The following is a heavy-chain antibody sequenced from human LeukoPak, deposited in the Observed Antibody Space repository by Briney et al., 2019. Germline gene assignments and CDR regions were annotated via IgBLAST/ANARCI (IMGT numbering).Heavy chain of an antibody. V-gene: IGHV3-21*01. J-gene: IGHJ6*02. Sequence: GGSLRLSCAASGFTFSSYSMNWVRQAPGKGLEWVSSISSSSYIYYADSVKGRFTISRDNAKNSLCLQMNSLRAEDTAVYYCARELAVAGPWDYYGMDVWGQGTTVTVSS. CDR2: ISSSSYI. D-gene: IGHD6-19*01. CDR3: ARELAVAGPWDYYGMDV. CDR1: GFTFSSYS.